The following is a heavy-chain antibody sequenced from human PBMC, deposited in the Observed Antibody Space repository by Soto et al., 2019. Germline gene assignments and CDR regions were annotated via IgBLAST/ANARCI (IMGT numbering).Heavy chain of an antibody. CDR2: IWHDGSNK. J-gene: IGHJ5*02. V-gene: IGHV3-33*01. Sequence: PGGSLRLSCAASGFAFSAYGFHWVRQAPGKGLEWVALIWHDGSNKYYADSVKGRFTISRDNSMSTVYLQMSTLRAEDTAVYYCARDSRIVARPAMGSVGFDPWGQGTLVTVSS. CDR3: ARDSRIVARPAMGSVGFDP. CDR1: GFAFSAYG. D-gene: IGHD2-2*01.